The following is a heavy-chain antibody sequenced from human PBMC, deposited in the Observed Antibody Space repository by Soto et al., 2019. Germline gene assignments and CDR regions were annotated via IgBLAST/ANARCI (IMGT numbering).Heavy chain of an antibody. CDR1: GFSLSSSGVG. CDR3: AHWWSAGTNALDI. J-gene: IGHJ3*02. Sequence: QITLKESGPTLVKPAQTLTLTCSFSGFSLSSSGVGVGWIRQPPGKALEWLALIYWDDDKHYSPSLKSRLTITKDTSKNQVVLTMTNMDHVDTATYYCAHWWSAGTNALDIWGQGTMVTVLS. CDR2: IYWDDDK. V-gene: IGHV2-5*02. D-gene: IGHD2-15*01.